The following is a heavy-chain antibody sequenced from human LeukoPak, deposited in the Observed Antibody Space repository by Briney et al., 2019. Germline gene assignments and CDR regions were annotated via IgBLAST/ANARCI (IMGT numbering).Heavy chain of an antibody. J-gene: IGHJ4*02. CDR1: GYRFITFG. CDR2: INPYNGNR. CDR3: ARFQVPKFRGLDH. D-gene: IGHD3-10*01. V-gene: IGHV1-18*01. Sequence: ASVKVSCKTSGYRFITFGINWVRQAPGQGLEWMGWINPYNGNRYYAKKFQGRFNMTTDTSTSTVYLELQTLTSDDTAIYYCARFQVPKFRGLDHWGQEPLITVS.